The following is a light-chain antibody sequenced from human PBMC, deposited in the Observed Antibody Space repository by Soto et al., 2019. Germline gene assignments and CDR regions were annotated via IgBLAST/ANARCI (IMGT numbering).Light chain of an antibody. J-gene: IGKJ4*01. CDR3: QQYSNNPLT. V-gene: IGKV1-5*03. CDR1: QSISYW. Sequence: DIQMTQSPSTLSASVGDRVTITCRASQSISYWLAWYQQKPGKAPNLLIYKASSLESGVPSRFSGSGSGTAFTLIINSMQPDDFATYYCQQYSNNPLTFGGGTKVEI. CDR2: KAS.